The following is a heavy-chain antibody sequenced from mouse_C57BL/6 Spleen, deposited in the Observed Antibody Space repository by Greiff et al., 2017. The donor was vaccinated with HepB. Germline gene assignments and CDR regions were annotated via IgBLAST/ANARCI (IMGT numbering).Heavy chain of an antibody. D-gene: IGHD1-1*01. Sequence: EVQLVESGGGLVKPGGSLKLSCAASGFTFSDYGMHWVRQAPEKGLEWVAYISSGSSTIYYADTVKGRFTISRDNAKNTLFLQMTSLRSEDTAMYYCARGYYGRSFDAMDYWGQGTSVTVSS. V-gene: IGHV5-17*01. CDR3: ARGYYGRSFDAMDY. CDR2: ISSGSSTI. J-gene: IGHJ4*01. CDR1: GFTFSDYG.